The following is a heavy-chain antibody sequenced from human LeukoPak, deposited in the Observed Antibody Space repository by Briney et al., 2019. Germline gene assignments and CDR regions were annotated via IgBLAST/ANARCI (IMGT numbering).Heavy chain of an antibody. CDR2: ISAYNGNS. CDR3: ARVIMVRGVIMNWFDP. J-gene: IGHJ5*02. Sequence: ASVKVSCKASGYAFTNFGVSWVRQAPGQGLEWMGWISAYNGNSNYAQKLQGRVAMTTDTSTSTAYMELRSLRSDDTAVYYCARVIMVRGVIMNWFDPWGQGTLVTVSS. V-gene: IGHV1-18*01. CDR1: GYAFTNFG. D-gene: IGHD3-10*01.